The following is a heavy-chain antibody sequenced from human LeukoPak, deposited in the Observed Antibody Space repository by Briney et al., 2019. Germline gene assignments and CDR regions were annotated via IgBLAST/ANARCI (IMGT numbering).Heavy chain of an antibody. CDR1: GFTFGDYA. J-gene: IGHJ4*02. V-gene: IGHV3-49*04. CDR3: TRDLYSSSSGFDY. CDR2: IRSKAYGGTT. D-gene: IGHD6-6*01. Sequence: PGGSLRLSCTASGFTFGDYAMSWVRQAPGKGLEWVGFIRSKAYGGTTEYAASVKGRFTISRDDSKSIAYLQMNSLKTEDTAVYYCTRDLYSSSSGFDYWGQGTLVTVSS.